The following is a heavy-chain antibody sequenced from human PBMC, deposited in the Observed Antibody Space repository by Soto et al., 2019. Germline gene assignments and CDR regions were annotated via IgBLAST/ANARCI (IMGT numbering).Heavy chain of an antibody. Sequence: GGSLRLSCAVSASAFSSFAMHWGRQAPGQGLEWVSTISYDTTKEYYADSVKGRFTISRNNSKSMVFLQMRSLRPDDMAVYYCATEALSLITVVVPTLGYWGQGMLVTSPQ. CDR3: ATEALSLITVVVPTLGY. D-gene: IGHD4-4*01. V-gene: IGHV3-30-3*01. CDR2: ISYDTTKE. CDR1: ASAFSSFA. J-gene: IGHJ1*01.